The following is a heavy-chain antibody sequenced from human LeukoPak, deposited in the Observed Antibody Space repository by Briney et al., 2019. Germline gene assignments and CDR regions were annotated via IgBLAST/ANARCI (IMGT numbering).Heavy chain of an antibody. J-gene: IGHJ4*02. V-gene: IGHV4-4*02. D-gene: IGHD4-11*01. Sequence: PSETLSLTCAVSGGSISSSNWWSWVRQPPGKGLDWIGEIYHSGSTNYNPSLKSRVTISVDKSKNQFSLKLSSVTAADTAVYYRARMGPTVIPYPYYFDYWGQGTLVTVSS. CDR1: GGSISSSNW. CDR3: ARMGPTVIPYPYYFDY. CDR2: IYHSGST.